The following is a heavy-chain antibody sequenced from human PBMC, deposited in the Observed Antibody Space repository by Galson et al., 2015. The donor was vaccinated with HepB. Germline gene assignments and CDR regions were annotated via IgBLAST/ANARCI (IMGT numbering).Heavy chain of an antibody. Sequence: SLRLSCAASGFAFSSYSMNWVRQAPGKGLEWLSYISSSSRTIYYADSLEGRFTISRDNAKNSLYPQMNSLRDEDTAVYYCVRDLSGYDVYWGQGTLVTVSS. D-gene: IGHD5-12*01. CDR1: GFAFSSYS. CDR3: VRDLSGYDVY. V-gene: IGHV3-48*02. CDR2: ISSSSRTI. J-gene: IGHJ4*02.